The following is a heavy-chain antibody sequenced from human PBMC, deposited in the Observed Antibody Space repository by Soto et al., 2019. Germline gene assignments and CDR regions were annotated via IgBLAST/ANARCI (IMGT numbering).Heavy chain of an antibody. CDR2: IYYSGTT. V-gene: IGHV4-39*01. Sequence: SETLSLTCTVFGDSISSSIDYWGWIRQPPGEGLEWIGSIYYSGTTYYKPSLKSRVTISVDTSKNHFSLELNSVTAADTAVYYCARQLMWVRNANNDYWGQGTLVTVSS. J-gene: IGHJ4*02. D-gene: IGHD1-1*01. CDR3: ARQLMWVRNANNDY. CDR1: GDSISSSIDY.